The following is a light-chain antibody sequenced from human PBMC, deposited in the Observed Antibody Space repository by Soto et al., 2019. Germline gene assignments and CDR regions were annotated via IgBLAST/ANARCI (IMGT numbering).Light chain of an antibody. CDR3: QQYNNWPYT. CDR1: QSVRSN. CDR2: DAS. J-gene: IGKJ2*01. Sequence: EIVMTQSPATLSVSPGERVALSCRASQSVRSNFAWYQQKPGQAPRILIYDASTRATGIPARFSGSGSGTEFTLTISDLQSEDFGVYYCQQYNNWPYTFGQGTKLEIK. V-gene: IGKV3-15*01.